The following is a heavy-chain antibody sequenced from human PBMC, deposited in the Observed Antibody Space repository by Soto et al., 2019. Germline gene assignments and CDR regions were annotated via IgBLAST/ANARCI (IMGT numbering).Heavy chain of an antibody. CDR2: IYHSGST. V-gene: IGHV4-59*12. CDR1: GGSIISYY. CDR3: ARSIAAAPTGRYYFDD. D-gene: IGHD6-13*01. J-gene: IGHJ4*02. Sequence: PSETLSLTCTVSGGSIISYYWSWIRQPPGKGLEWIGYIYHSGSTYYNPSLKSRVTISVDRSKNQFSLKLSSVTAADTAVYYCARSIAAAPTGRYYFDDWAQGTLVTVSS.